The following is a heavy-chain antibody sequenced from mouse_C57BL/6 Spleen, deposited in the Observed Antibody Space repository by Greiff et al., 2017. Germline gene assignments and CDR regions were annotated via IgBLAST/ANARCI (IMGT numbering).Heavy chain of an antibody. CDR3: ARTGIGYGSSSAWFAY. J-gene: IGHJ3*01. D-gene: IGHD1-1*01. CDR2: IDPSDSET. Sequence: QVQLQQPGAELVRPGSSVKLSCKASGYTFTSYWMHWVKQRPIQGLEWIGNIDPSDSETHYNQKFKDKATLTVDKSSSTAYMQPRSLTSEDSAVYYCARTGIGYGSSSAWFAYWGQGTLVTVSA. CDR1: GYTFTSYW. V-gene: IGHV1-52*01.